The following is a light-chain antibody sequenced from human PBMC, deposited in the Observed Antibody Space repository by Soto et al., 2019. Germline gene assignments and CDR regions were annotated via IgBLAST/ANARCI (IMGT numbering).Light chain of an antibody. J-gene: IGKJ1*01. CDR3: QQSYNTPRT. CDR1: QNISIY. V-gene: IGKV1-39*01. Sequence: DIQMTQSPSSLSASVGDRVTITCRASQNISIYLNWFQQKPGKAPKLLIYAASSLQSGVPSRFSGSGSGTDFTLTISSLQPEDFATYSCQQSYNTPRTFGPGSKVEIK. CDR2: AAS.